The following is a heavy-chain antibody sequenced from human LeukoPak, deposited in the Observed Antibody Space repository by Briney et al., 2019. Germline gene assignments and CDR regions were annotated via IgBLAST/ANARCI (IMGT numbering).Heavy chain of an antibody. D-gene: IGHD3-22*01. Sequence: SGGSLRLSCAASGFTFDDYGMSWVRHAPGKGLEWVSGINWNGGSTGYADSVKGRFTISRDNAKNSLYLQMNSLRAEDTALYYCASPGTYYYDSSGYLYWGQGTLVTVSS. CDR1: GFTFDDYG. CDR3: ASPGTYYYDSSGYLY. V-gene: IGHV3-20*04. CDR2: INWNGGST. J-gene: IGHJ4*02.